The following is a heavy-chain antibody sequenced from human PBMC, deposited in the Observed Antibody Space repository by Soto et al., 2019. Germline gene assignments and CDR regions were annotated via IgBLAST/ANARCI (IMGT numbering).Heavy chain of an antibody. D-gene: IGHD3-22*01. V-gene: IGHV4-39*07. CDR1: GGSISSSSYY. CDR2: IYYSGST. CDR3: ATWGAYDSSGYSLDY. J-gene: IGHJ4*02. Sequence: QLQLQESGPGLVKPSETLSLTCTVSGGSISSSSYYWGWIRQPPGKGLEWIGSIYYSGSTYYNPSLKSRVTISVDTSKNQFSLKLSSVTAADTAVYYCATWGAYDSSGYSLDYWGQGTLVTVSS.